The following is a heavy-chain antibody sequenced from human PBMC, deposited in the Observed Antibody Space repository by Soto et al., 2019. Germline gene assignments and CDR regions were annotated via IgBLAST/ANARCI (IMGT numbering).Heavy chain of an antibody. J-gene: IGHJ1*01. V-gene: IGHV3-23*01. CDR3: AKGGPVIAAAGTEWDFQH. D-gene: IGHD6-13*01. CDR2: ISGSGGST. Sequence: QTGGSLRLSCAASGFTFSSYAMSWVRQAPGKGLEWVSAISGSGGSTYYADSVKGRFTISRDNSKNTLYLQMNNLRAEDTAVYYCAKGGPVIAAAGTEWDFQHWGQGTLVTVSS. CDR1: GFTFSSYA.